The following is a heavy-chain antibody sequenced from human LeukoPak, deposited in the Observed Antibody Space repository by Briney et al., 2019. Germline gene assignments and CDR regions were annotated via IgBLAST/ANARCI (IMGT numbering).Heavy chain of an antibody. CDR2: ISSSTSYI. D-gene: IGHD2-15*01. V-gene: IGHV3-21*04. Sequence: KSGGSLRLSCAASGFTFSSYSMNWIRQAPGKGLEWVSSISSSTSYIYYADSVKGRFTISKDNAKNTLYLQMNSLRAEDTAVYYCTLGSCSGGSCYPYYFDYWGQGTLVTVSS. CDR3: TLGSCSGGSCYPYYFDY. CDR1: GFTFSSYS. J-gene: IGHJ4*02.